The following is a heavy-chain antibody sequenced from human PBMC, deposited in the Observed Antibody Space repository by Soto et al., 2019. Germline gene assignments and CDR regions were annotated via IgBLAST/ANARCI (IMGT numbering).Heavy chain of an antibody. J-gene: IGHJ4*02. CDR1: GFSLSTTGVG. V-gene: IGHV2-5*02. Sequence: QITLKESGPTLVKPTQTLTLTCTFSGFSLSTTGVGVGWIRQPPGKALEWLAIIYWDDDKRYSPSLKSRLTITKDTSKNQVVLTMTNMDPVDTATYYCASRLGYGAFDYWGQGILVTVSS. CDR3: ASRLGYGAFDY. D-gene: IGHD4-17*01. CDR2: IYWDDDK.